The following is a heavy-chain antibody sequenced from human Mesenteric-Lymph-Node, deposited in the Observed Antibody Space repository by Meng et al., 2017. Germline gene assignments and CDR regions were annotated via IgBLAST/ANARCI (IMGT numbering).Heavy chain of an antibody. Sequence: SVKVSCKASGGTFSSYAISWVRQAPGQGLEWMGGIIPIFGTANYAQKFQGRVTITADESTSTAYMELSSLRSEDTAVYYCARAWNSYMFFDYWGQGTLVTVSS. CDR1: GGTFSSYA. J-gene: IGHJ4*02. D-gene: IGHD3-3*01. V-gene: IGHV1-69*13. CDR2: IIPIFGTA. CDR3: ARAWNSYMFFDY.